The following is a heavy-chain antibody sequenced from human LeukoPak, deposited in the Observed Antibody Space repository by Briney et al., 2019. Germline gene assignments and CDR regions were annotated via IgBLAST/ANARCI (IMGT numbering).Heavy chain of an antibody. J-gene: IGHJ4*02. Sequence: SETLSLTCAVYGGSFSGYYWSWIRQPPGKGLEWIGEINHSGSTNYNPSLKSRVTISVDTSKNQFSLKLCSVTAADTAVYYCARADTVTGFDYWGQGTLVTVSS. CDR2: INHSGST. CDR3: ARADTVTGFDY. V-gene: IGHV4-34*01. D-gene: IGHD4-17*01. CDR1: GGSFSGYY.